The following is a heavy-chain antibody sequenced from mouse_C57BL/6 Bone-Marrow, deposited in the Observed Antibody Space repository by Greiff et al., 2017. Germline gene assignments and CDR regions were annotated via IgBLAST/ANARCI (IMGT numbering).Heavy chain of an antibody. Sequence: EVKLVESGGGLVKPGGSLKLSCAASGFTFSDYGMHWVRQAPEKGLEWVAYISSGSSTIYYEDTVKGRFTISRDNAKNTLFLQMTILRSEDTAMYYCARSSSYYCSSPSWFAYWGQGTLVTVSA. D-gene: IGHD1-1*01. V-gene: IGHV5-17*01. CDR1: GFTFSDYG. J-gene: IGHJ3*01. CDR2: ISSGSSTI. CDR3: ARSSSYYCSSPSWFAY.